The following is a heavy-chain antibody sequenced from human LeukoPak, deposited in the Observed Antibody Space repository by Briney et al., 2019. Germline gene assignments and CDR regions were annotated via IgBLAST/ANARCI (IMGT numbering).Heavy chain of an antibody. CDR2: ISGSGGST. V-gene: IGHV3-23*01. CDR1: GFTLSSYA. J-gene: IGHJ4*02. D-gene: IGHD2-15*01. Sequence: GGSPRLSCAASGFTLSSYAMSWVRQAPGKGLEWVSAISGSGGSTYYAESVKGRFTISRDNSKNTLYLQMNSLRAEDTAVYYCAKDLCSGGSCYVADYWGQGTLVTVSS. CDR3: AKDLCSGGSCYVADY.